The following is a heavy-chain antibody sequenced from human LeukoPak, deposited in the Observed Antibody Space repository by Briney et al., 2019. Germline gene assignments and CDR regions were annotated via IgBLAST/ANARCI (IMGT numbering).Heavy chain of an antibody. CDR2: ISGNGGVI. J-gene: IGHJ4*02. D-gene: IGHD1-1*01. V-gene: IGHV3-11*04. Sequence: GGSLRLSCAASGFTFSDNYMTWVRQAPGKGLEWLSYISGNGGVIQYADSVKGRFTISRGNAKNLLYLQMDSLRVEDTAIYYCARDPRTVRIWGQGTLVTVSS. CDR1: GFTFSDNY. CDR3: ARDPRTVRI.